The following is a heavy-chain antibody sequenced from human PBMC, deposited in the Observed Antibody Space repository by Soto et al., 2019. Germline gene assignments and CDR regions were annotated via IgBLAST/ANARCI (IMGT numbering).Heavy chain of an antibody. J-gene: IGHJ4*02. CDR2: IYSGGST. D-gene: IGHD3-16*01. CDR3: GRDPWAADY. Sequence: EVQLVESGGGLVQPGGSLRLSCAASGFTVSTKYMSWVRQAPGKGLEWASVIYSGGSTFYADSVRGRFTISRDNSKNTVNLQINSLRAEDTAVFYCGRDPWAADYWGQGTLVTVSS. V-gene: IGHV3-66*01. CDR1: GFTVSTKY.